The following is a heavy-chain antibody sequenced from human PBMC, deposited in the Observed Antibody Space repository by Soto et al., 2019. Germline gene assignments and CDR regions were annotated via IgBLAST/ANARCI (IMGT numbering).Heavy chain of an antibody. CDR3: ARHVPYFDWLDFDY. V-gene: IGHV4-59*08. Sequence: PSETLSLTCTVSGGSISSYYLSWIRQPPGKGLEWIGYIYYSGSTNYNPSLKSRVTISVDTSKNQFSLKLSSVTAADTAVYYCARHVPYFDWLDFDYWGQGTLVTVSS. J-gene: IGHJ4*02. CDR1: GGSISSYY. CDR2: IYYSGST. D-gene: IGHD3-9*01.